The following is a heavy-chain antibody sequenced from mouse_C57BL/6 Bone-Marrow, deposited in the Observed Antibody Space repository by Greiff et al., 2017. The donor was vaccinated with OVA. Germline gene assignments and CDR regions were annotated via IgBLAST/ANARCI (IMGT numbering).Heavy chain of an antibody. D-gene: IGHD2-14*01. Sequence: EVKLMESGGGLVKPGGSLKLSCAASGFTFSSYAMSWVRQTPEKRLEWVATISDGGSYTYYPDNVKGRFTISRDNAKNNLYLQMSHLKSEDTAMYYCARDGGYDWGQGTLVTVSA. CDR3: ARDGGYD. J-gene: IGHJ3*01. V-gene: IGHV5-4*01. CDR1: GFTFSSYA. CDR2: ISDGGSYT.